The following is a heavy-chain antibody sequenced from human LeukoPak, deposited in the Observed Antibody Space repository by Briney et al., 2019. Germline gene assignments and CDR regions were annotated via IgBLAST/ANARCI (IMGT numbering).Heavy chain of an antibody. Sequence: PGGSLRLSCAASGFTFSRYSVNWVRQAPGKGLEWVSSVSSSRRYIYYADSVKGRFTISRDNAKNSLYLQMNSLRAEDTAVYYCAREGGYDILTGYYYYYYYMDVWGKGTTVTVSS. CDR2: VSSSRRYI. J-gene: IGHJ6*03. CDR3: AREGGYDILTGYYYYYYYMDV. D-gene: IGHD3-9*01. V-gene: IGHV3-21*01. CDR1: GFTFSRYS.